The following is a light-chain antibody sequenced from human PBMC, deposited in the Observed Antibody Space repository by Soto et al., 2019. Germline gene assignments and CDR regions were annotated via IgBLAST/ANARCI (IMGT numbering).Light chain of an antibody. Sequence: DIQMTQSPSTLSASVGDRVTITCRASQSINTWLAWYQQKPGKVPNLLIYKASSLESGVPSRFSGSGSGTEFTLTISGLQPDDFATYYCQQYDSYSWTFGQGTKVEIK. CDR1: QSINTW. J-gene: IGKJ1*01. CDR3: QQYDSYSWT. V-gene: IGKV1-5*03. CDR2: KAS.